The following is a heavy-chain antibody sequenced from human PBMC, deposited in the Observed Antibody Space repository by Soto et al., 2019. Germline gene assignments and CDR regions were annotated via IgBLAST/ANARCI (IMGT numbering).Heavy chain of an antibody. J-gene: IGHJ5*02. CDR2: ISYDGSNK. D-gene: IGHD1-26*01. CDR3: AKDIVGATWFDP. V-gene: IGHV3-30*18. Sequence: PGGSLRLSCAASGFTFSSYGMHWVRQAPGKGLEWVAVISYDGSNKYYADSVKGRFTISRDNSKNTLYLQMNSLRAEDTAVYYCAKDIVGATWFDPWGQGTLVTVSS. CDR1: GFTFSSYG.